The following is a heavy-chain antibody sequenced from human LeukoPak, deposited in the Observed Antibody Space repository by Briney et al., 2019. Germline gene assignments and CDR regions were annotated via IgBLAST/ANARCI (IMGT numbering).Heavy chain of an antibody. CDR2: ISSNGGST. Sequence: GGSLRLSCAGSGFTFRSYAMHWVRQAPGKGLEYVSGISSNGGSTYHANSVKGRFSISRDNSKNTLYLQMGSLRPEDMAVYYCAREYCTNGVCYKRFDYWGQGTLVTVSS. CDR3: AREYCTNGVCYKRFDY. D-gene: IGHD2-8*01. CDR1: GFTFRSYA. J-gene: IGHJ4*02. V-gene: IGHV3-64*01.